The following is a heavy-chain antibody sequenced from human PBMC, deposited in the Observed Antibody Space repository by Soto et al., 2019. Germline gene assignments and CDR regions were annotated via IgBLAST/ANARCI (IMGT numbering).Heavy chain of an antibody. D-gene: IGHD2-2*01. CDR1: GGSISSYY. V-gene: IGHV4-59*01. CDR3: ARESSAANDFDY. J-gene: IGHJ4*02. CDR2: IYYSGST. Sequence: QVQLQESGPGLVKPSETLSLTCTVSGGSISSYYWSWIRQPPGKGLEWIGYIYYSGSTNYNPSLKSRXXIXVXXSKNQFSLKLSSVTAADTAVYYCARESSAANDFDYWGQGTLVTVSS.